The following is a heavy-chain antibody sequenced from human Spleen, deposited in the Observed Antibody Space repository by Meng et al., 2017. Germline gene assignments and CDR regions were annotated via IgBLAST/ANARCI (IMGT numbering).Heavy chain of an antibody. CDR2: INWNGGST. CDR1: GFTFDDYG. D-gene: IGHD6-13*01. V-gene: IGHV3-20*01. Sequence: EVEVVGSGGGGVRPGGSLRLSCAASGFTFDDYGMSWVRQAPGKGLEWVSGINWNGGSTGYADSVKGRFTISRDNAKNSLYLQMNSLRAEDTALYHCAGRVMGAAAYDFWGQGTLVTVSS. J-gene: IGHJ4*02. CDR3: AGRVMGAAAYDF.